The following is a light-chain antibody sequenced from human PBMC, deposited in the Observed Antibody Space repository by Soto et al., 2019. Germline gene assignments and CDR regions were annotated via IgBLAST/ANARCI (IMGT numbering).Light chain of an antibody. Sequence: IQMTQSPASLSASVGDRVTITCRASQSIGSDLNWYQQKPGKAPKLLIYAASSLQSGVPSRYSGSGSGTDFTLSISSLQPEDFATYYCQQSYSRPWTFDQGTKVDI. J-gene: IGKJ1*01. CDR3: QQSYSRPWT. CDR2: AAS. V-gene: IGKV1-39*01. CDR1: QSIGSD.